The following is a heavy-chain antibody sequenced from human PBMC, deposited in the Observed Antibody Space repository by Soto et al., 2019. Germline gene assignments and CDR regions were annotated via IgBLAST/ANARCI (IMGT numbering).Heavy chain of an antibody. CDR3: AREDPDWDALDI. CDR1: GLTVSYSY. Sequence: EVRLVESGGALIQPGGSLRLSCAASGLTVSYSYMSWVRQAPGKGLEWVSLINSGGRTFYADSVRGRFTISRDNLENTLYLQMNSLRAEDTAVYYCAREDPDWDALDIWGKGTMVTVSS. V-gene: IGHV3-53*01. D-gene: IGHD2-21*01. J-gene: IGHJ3*02. CDR2: INSGGRT.